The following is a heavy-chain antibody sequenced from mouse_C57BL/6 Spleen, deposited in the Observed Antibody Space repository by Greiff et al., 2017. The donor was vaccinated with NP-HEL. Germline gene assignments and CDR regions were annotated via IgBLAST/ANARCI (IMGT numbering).Heavy chain of an antibody. Sequence: QVQLQQPGAELVMPGASVKLSCKASGYTFTSYWMHWVKQRPGQGLEWIGEIDPSDSYTNYNQKFKGKSTLTVDKSSSTAYMQLSSLTSEDSAVYYCARARGLPHYYAMDYWGQGTSVTVSS. CDR3: ARARGLPHYYAMDY. D-gene: IGHD2-4*01. V-gene: IGHV1-69*01. CDR1: GYTFTSYW. CDR2: IDPSDSYT. J-gene: IGHJ4*01.